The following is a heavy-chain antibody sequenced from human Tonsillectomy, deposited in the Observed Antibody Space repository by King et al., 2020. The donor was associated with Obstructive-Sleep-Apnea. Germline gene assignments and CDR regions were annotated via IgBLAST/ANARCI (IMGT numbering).Heavy chain of an antibody. Sequence: VQLQESGPGLVKPSETLSLTCTVSGYSISSGYYWGWIRQPPGKGLEWIGSIYHSGSTYYNPSLKSRVTISVDTSTKQFSLKLRSVTAADTAVYYCARGRVEMATNTDAFDIWGQGTMVTVSS. CDR2: IYHSGST. CDR1: GYSISSGYY. CDR3: ARGRVEMATNTDAFDI. J-gene: IGHJ3*02. V-gene: IGHV4-38-2*02. D-gene: IGHD5-24*01.